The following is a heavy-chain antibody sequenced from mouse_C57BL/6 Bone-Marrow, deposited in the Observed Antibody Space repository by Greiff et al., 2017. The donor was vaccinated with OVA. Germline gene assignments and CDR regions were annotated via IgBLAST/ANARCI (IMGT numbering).Heavy chain of an antibody. D-gene: IGHD2-3*01. J-gene: IGHJ4*01. CDR1: GFNINDYY. Sequence: VQLKQPGAELVRPGASVKLSCTASGFNINDYYMHWVKQRPEQGLEWIGRIDPEDGDTEYAPKFQGKATMTADTSSNTAYLQLSSLTSEDTAVYYCTDGHYAMDYWGQGTSVTVSS. V-gene: IGHV14-1*01. CDR2: IDPEDGDT. CDR3: TDGHYAMDY.